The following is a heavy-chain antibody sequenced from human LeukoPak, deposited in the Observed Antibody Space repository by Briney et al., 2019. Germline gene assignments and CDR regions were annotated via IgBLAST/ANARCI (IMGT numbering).Heavy chain of an antibody. J-gene: IGHJ4*02. CDR2: IDPDDSYT. D-gene: IGHD3-16*01. CDR3: ARRPGGVLADTDFFES. CDR1: GHNLATHY. V-gene: IGHV5-10-1*01. Sequence: GESLKISFKDSGHNLATHYINWVRQMPGKGLEWMGRIDPDDSYTNYSPAFQGRVTMSADKSSRTAYLQWSSLEASDTAMYYCARRPGGVLADTDFFESWGQGTLVIVSS.